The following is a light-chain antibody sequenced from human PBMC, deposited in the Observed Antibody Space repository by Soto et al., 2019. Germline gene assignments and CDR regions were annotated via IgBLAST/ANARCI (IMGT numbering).Light chain of an antibody. Sequence: EIVLTQSPGTLSLSPGERATLSCRASQSVSRSLAWYQQKPGQAPRLLIHGASTRATGIPARFSGSGSGTEFTLTISSLQSEDFAVYYCQQYNNWPPTFGQGTKVDIK. J-gene: IGKJ1*01. CDR1: QSVSRS. V-gene: IGKV3-15*01. CDR3: QQYNNWPPT. CDR2: GAS.